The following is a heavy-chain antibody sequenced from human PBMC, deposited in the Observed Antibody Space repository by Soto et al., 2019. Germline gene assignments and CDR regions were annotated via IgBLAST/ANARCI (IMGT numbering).Heavy chain of an antibody. CDR2: ISPNPGST. CDR1: GYSFTTYY. J-gene: IGHJ3*01. Sequence: GASVKDSCKASGYSFTTYYIHWVRQAPGQGLEWMGVISPNPGSTSYAQRFQDRVTMTRDTSTSTVYMELSSPRSEDTAIYYCARSRVGYCSGGTCYLNAFDVWGQGTMATVSS. D-gene: IGHD2-15*01. CDR3: ARSRVGYCSGGTCYLNAFDV. V-gene: IGHV1-46*01.